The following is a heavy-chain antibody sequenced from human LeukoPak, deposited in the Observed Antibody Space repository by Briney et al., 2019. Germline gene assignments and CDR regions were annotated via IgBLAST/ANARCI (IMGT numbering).Heavy chain of an antibody. V-gene: IGHV4-39*01. CDR3: ASAPSRRGEFDY. CDR2: IYYSGST. D-gene: IGHD6-13*01. Sequence: PSETLSLTCTVSGGSISSSSYYWGWIRQPPGKGLEWIGSIYYSGSTYYNPSLKSRVTISVDTSKNQFSLKLSSVTAADTAVYYCASAPSRRGEFDYWGQGPLVTVSS. J-gene: IGHJ4*02. CDR1: GGSISSSSYY.